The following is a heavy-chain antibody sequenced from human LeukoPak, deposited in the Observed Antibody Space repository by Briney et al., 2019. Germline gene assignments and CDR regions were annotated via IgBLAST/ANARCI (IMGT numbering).Heavy chain of an antibody. V-gene: IGHV3-15*01. CDR1: GFTFSYAW. D-gene: IGHD2/OR15-2a*01. CDR3: TTGPVTIYLYSYYYYMDV. J-gene: IGHJ6*03. Sequence: GGSLRLSCAASGFTFSYAWMSWVRQAPGKGLEWVGRIKGKTEGGTTDYAAPVKGRFTISRDDSKNTLDLQMNSLKTEDTAVYYCTTGPVTIYLYSYYYYMDVWGKGTTVTVSS. CDR2: IKGKTEGGTT.